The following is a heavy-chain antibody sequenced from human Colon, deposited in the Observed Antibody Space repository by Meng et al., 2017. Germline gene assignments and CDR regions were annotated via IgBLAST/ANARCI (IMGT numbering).Heavy chain of an antibody. CDR1: GGSLSSVNNQ. D-gene: IGHD5-18*01. Sequence: QVQLQESGPGLVKPSQTLSLTCTASGGSLSSVNNQWSWIRQPPGKGPEYIGYIYYDGNTNYNPSLKSRVTISIDTSKNQFSLRLNSVTAADTAVYYCAREFYVDTAMVIDSWGQGTLVTVSS. V-gene: IGHV4-30-4*01. J-gene: IGHJ4*02. CDR3: AREFYVDTAMVIDS. CDR2: IYYDGNT.